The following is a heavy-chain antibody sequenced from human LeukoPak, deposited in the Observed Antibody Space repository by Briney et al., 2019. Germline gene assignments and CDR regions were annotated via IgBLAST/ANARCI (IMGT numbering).Heavy chain of an antibody. CDR2: VSYDGSSI. V-gene: IGHV3-30*03. Sequence: GGSLRLSCAGSGFTFSTYGMHWVRQAPGKGLEWVAVVSYDGSSIYYADSVKGRFTISRDNSKNTLILQMNRLRAEDTAVYYCASSGREYYDYIWGSYIFDNWGQETLVTVSS. CDR3: ASSGREYYDYIWGSYIFDN. CDR1: GFTFSTYG. J-gene: IGHJ4*02. D-gene: IGHD3-16*01.